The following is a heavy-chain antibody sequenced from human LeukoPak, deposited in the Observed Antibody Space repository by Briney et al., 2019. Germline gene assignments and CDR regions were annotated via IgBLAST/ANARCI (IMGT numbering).Heavy chain of an antibody. CDR3: ARDHYYDSSGYYYGYYYYGMDV. D-gene: IGHD3-22*01. J-gene: IGHJ6*02. V-gene: IGHV1-18*04. CDR1: GYTFTGYY. CDR2: INPNSGNT. Sequence: ASVKVSCKASGYTFTGYYMHWVRQAPGQGLEWMGWINPNSGNTNYAQKLQGRVTMTTDTSTSTAYMELRSLRSDDTAVYYCARDHYYDSSGYYYGYYYYGMDVWGQGTTVTVSS.